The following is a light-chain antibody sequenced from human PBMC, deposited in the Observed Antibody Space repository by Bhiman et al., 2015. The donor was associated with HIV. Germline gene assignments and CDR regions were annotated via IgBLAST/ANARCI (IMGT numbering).Light chain of an antibody. CDR1: SSDVGAYNL. V-gene: IGLV2-14*02. CDR3: SSYTVSSPSVI. J-gene: IGLJ2*01. CDR2: EVT. Sequence: QSALTQPASVSGSPGQSITISCTGTSSDVGAYNLVSWYQHHPDKAPKLMIFEVTFRPLGVSNRFSGSKSGNTASLTISGLQPEDEAEYHCSSYTVSSPSVIFGGGTKLTVL.